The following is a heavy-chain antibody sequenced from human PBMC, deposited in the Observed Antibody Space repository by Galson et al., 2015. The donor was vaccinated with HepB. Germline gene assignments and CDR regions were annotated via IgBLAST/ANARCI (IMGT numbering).Heavy chain of an antibody. Sequence: SLRLSCAASGFTFKNYAMSWVRQAPGKGLEWVSAVSGSAVSTYYAGSVKGRFTISRDNSKNTLFLQMKSLRAEDTAIYYCAKWGGAVDYWGQGTLVTVSS. J-gene: IGHJ4*02. V-gene: IGHV3-23*01. D-gene: IGHD1-26*01. CDR2: VSGSAVST. CDR1: GFTFKNYA. CDR3: AKWGGAVDY.